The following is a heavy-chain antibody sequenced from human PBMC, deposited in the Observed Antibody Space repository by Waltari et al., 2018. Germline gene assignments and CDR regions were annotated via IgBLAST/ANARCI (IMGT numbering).Heavy chain of an antibody. D-gene: IGHD6-25*01. Sequence: DVELVESGGGLIQPGGSLRLSCAASGFPVSSNYMTWVRQAPGKGLEWVSVIYSAGTTYYADSLKGRFTISRDNSKNTLYLQMNSLRGEDTAVYYCARGRLVGYYYYMDVWGKGTTVTVSS. J-gene: IGHJ6*03. CDR3: ARGRLVGYYYYMDV. V-gene: IGHV3-53*01. CDR2: IYSAGTT. CDR1: GFPVSSNY.